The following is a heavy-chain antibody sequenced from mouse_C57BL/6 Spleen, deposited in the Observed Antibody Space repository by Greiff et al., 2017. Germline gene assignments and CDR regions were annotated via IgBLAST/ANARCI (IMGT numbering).Heavy chain of an antibody. J-gene: IGHJ2*01. Sequence: DVMLVESGGGLVKPGGSLKLSCAASGFTFSSYTMSWVRQTPEKRLEWVATISGGGGNTYYPDSVKGRFTISRDNAKNTLYLQMSSLRSEDTALYYCARHYDYDVFDYWGQGTTLTVSS. CDR1: GFTFSSYT. D-gene: IGHD2-4*01. CDR2: ISGGGGNT. V-gene: IGHV5-9*01. CDR3: ARHYDYDVFDY.